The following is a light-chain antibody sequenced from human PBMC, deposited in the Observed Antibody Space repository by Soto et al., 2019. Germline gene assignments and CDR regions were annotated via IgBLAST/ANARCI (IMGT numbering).Light chain of an antibody. V-gene: IGLV1-40*01. Sequence: QSVLTQPPSVSEAPGQRVTISCTGSSSNIGAGYEAHWYQQVPGTAPKLLIYENNNRPSGVPDRFSGFKSGTSASLAITGLQAEDEAEYYCQSYDSSLSGYVFGTGTKVTVL. CDR3: QSYDSSLSGYV. CDR1: SSNIGAGYE. J-gene: IGLJ1*01. CDR2: ENN.